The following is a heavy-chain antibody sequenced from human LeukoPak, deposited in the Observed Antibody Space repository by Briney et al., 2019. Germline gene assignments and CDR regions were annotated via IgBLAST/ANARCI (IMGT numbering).Heavy chain of an antibody. J-gene: IGHJ4*02. CDR2: ISSSSSTR. D-gene: IGHD2-2*02. V-gene: IGHV3-48*01. Sequence: GGSLRLSCAASGFTFSSYSMNWVRQAPGKGLEWLSYISSSSSTRHYADSVKGRFTISRDNAKNSLYLQMNSLRAEDTAVYYCARDLFGCSSTSCYTGFDYWGQGTLVTVSS. CDR3: ARDLFGCSSTSCYTGFDY. CDR1: GFTFSSYS.